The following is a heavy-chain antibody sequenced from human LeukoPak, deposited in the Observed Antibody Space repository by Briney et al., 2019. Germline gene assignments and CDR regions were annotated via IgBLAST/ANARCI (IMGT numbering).Heavy chain of an antibody. Sequence: SETLSLTCTVSGGSISSGGYYWSWIRQPAGKGLEWIGRIYTSGSTNYNPSLKSRVTISVDTSKNQFSLKLSSVTAADTAVYYCARDSFDAFDIWGQGTMVTVSS. CDR1: GGSISSGGYY. CDR3: ARDSFDAFDI. V-gene: IGHV4-61*02. J-gene: IGHJ3*02. CDR2: IYTSGST.